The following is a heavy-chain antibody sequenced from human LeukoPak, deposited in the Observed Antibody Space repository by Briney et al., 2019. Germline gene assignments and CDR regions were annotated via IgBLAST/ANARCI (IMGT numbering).Heavy chain of an antibody. CDR3: ARTAIAAAAFYNWFDP. Sequence: GGSLRLSCSASGFTFSSYWMSWVRQAPGKGLEWVANIKQDGSEKYYVDSVKGRFTISRDNAKNSLYLQMNSLRAEDTAVYYCARTAIAAAAFYNWFDPWGQGTLVTVSS. V-gene: IGHV3-7*01. CDR2: IKQDGSEK. CDR1: GFTFSSYW. D-gene: IGHD6-13*01. J-gene: IGHJ5*02.